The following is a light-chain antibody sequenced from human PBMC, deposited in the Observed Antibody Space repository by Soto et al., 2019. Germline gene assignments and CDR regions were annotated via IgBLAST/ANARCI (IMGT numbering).Light chain of an antibody. CDR3: QHYYSPPRT. J-gene: IGKJ1*01. V-gene: IGKV4-1*01. CDR2: WAS. CDR1: QSVLFSSNNKNY. Sequence: DIVMTQSPDSLAVSLGERATINCKSSQSVLFSSNNKNYLAWYQQKPGQPPKLLIYWASTRDSGVPDRFSGSGSGTDFTLTISSLQAEDVAVYYCQHYYSPPRTFDQGTKVEIK.